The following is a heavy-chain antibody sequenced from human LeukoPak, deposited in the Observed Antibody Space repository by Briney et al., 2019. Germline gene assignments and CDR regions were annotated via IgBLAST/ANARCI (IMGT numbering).Heavy chain of an antibody. Sequence: PGGSLRLSCAASGFTFSSYGMYWVRQAPGKGLEWVSSISSSSSYIYYADSVKGRFTISRDNAKNSLYLQMNSLRAEDTAVYYCARSTLDAFDIWGQGTMVTVSS. V-gene: IGHV3-21*01. J-gene: IGHJ3*02. CDR2: ISSSSSYI. CDR1: GFTFSSYG. CDR3: ARSTLDAFDI.